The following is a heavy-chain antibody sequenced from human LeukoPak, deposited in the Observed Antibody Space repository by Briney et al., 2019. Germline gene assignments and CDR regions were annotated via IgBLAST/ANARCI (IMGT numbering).Heavy chain of an antibody. CDR1: RFTFSSYA. Sequence: GGSLRLSCAASRFTFSSYAMHWVRQAPGKGLEGVAFISYDGSNEYYADSVKGRFTISRDNSKNTLYLQMNSLRAEDTAVYYCASEFYGSGSYYEEFDYWGQGTLVTVSS. D-gene: IGHD3-10*01. J-gene: IGHJ4*02. V-gene: IGHV3-30*04. CDR2: ISYDGSNE. CDR3: ASEFYGSGSYYEEFDY.